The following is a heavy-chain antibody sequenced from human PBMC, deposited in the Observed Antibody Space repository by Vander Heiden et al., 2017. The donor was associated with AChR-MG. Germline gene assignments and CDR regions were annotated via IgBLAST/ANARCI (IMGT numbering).Heavy chain of an antibody. J-gene: IGHJ4*02. D-gene: IGHD2-21*02. CDR1: GHSFSSGYC. V-gene: IGHV4-38-2*01. CDR2: SHHSGST. CDR3: AGGLQGDNPSERWYY. Sequence: QVQLQESGPGLVRPSETLSLTCAVSGHSFSSGYCWGLRRPPPGKGRGWRGTSHHSGSTYYNPYLRSRRIISVEESKNQFSLRLRDVTAADTAVYYCAGGLQGDNPSERWYYWGQGTLVTVSS.